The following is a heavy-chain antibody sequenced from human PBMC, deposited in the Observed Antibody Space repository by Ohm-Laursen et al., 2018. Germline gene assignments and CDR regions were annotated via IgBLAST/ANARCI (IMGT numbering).Heavy chain of an antibody. D-gene: IGHD3-22*01. V-gene: IGHV4-34*01. CDR1: GGSFSGYY. Sequence: SDTLSLTCAVYGGSFSGYYWSWIRQPPGKGLEWIGEINHSGSTNYNPSLKSRVTISVDTSKNQFSLKLSSVTAADTAVYYCARPDQNYYDSSGYYPPDAFDIWGQGTMVTVSS. J-gene: IGHJ3*02. CDR3: ARPDQNYYDSSGYYPPDAFDI. CDR2: INHSGST.